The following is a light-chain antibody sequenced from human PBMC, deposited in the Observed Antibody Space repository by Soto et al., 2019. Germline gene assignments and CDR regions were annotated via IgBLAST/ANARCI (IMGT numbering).Light chain of an antibody. J-gene: IGLJ1*01. CDR3: AAWDGSLYV. CDR1: TSNIGITT. CDR2: SNS. V-gene: IGLV1-44*01. Sequence: QSVLAQPPSASFTPGQRVTIACCGGTSNIGITTVNCYQQLPGTAPKLLIYSNSQRPSGVPVRFSGSKSGTSASLAISGLQSEDEAEYYCAAWDGSLYVFGNGTKVTVL.